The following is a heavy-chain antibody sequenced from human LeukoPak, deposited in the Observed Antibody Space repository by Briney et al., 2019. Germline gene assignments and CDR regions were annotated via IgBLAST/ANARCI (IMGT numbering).Heavy chain of an antibody. Sequence: ASVKVSCKASGYTFTSYDMHWVRQATGQGLEWMGWMNPNSGNTGYAQKFQGRVTMTRNTSISTAYMELSSLRSEDTAVYYCARGPRITIFGVEYYYYYMDVWGKGTTVTVS. V-gene: IGHV1-8*01. CDR2: MNPNSGNT. CDR1: GYTFTSYD. CDR3: ARGPRITIFGVEYYYYYMDV. J-gene: IGHJ6*03. D-gene: IGHD3-3*01.